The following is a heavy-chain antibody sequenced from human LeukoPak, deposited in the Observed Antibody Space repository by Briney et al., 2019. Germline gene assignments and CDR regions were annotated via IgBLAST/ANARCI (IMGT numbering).Heavy chain of an antibody. Sequence: SETLSLTCTVSGGSISSYYWSWIRQPPGKGLEWNGYIYYSGSTNYNPSLKSRVTISVDTSKNQFSLKLSSVTAADTAVYYCARMTTVTDYFFDYWGQGTLVTVSS. V-gene: IGHV4-59*01. CDR1: GGSISSYY. CDR2: IYYSGST. J-gene: IGHJ4*02. CDR3: ARMTTVTDYFFDY. D-gene: IGHD4-17*01.